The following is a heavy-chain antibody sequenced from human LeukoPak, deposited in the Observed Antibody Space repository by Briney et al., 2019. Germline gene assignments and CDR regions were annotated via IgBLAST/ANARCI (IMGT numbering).Heavy chain of an antibody. CDR2: IHPGDSET. D-gene: IGHD3-10*01. CDR1: GYSFTSYW. CDR3: ARRFGTRGSGPPHY. Sequence: GESLKISCKGSGYSFTSYWIGWVRQMPGKGPEWMGIIHPGDSETRYSPSFQGQVTISADKSISTAYLQWSSLKASDTAMYYCARRFGTRGSGPPHYWGQGTLVTVSS. J-gene: IGHJ4*02. V-gene: IGHV5-51*01.